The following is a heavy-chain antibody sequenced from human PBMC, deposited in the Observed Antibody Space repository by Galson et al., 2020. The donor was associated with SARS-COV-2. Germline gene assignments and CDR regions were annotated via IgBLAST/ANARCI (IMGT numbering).Heavy chain of an antibody. V-gene: IGHV3-49*04. CDR3: TRPLGYSYGSVFY. D-gene: IGHD5-18*01. J-gene: IGHJ4*02. Sequence: GGSLRLSCTASGFTFGDYNMSWVRQAPGKGLEWIGFIRSKAYGGTTEYAASVKGRFTISRDDSKSIAYLQMNSLKTEVTAVYYCTRPLGYSYGSVFYWGQGTLVTVSS. CDR1: GFTFGDYN. CDR2: IRSKAYGGTT.